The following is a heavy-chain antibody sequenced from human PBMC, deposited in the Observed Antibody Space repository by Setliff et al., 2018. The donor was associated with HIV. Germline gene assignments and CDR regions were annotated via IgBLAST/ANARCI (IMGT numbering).Heavy chain of an antibody. CDR2: INAGNGNT. J-gene: IGHJ4*02. CDR3: ARVLNYYFDY. CDR1: GYSFSNYA. V-gene: IGHV1-3*01. Sequence: ASVKVSCKASGYSFSNYAMHWVRQAPGQSLEWMGWINAGNGNTKYSQKFQGRVTITRDTSASTAYMELSSLRSEDTAVYYCARVLNYYFDYWGQGTLVTVSS.